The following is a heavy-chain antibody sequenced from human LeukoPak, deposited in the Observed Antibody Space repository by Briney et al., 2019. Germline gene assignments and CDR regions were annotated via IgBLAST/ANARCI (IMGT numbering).Heavy chain of an antibody. V-gene: IGHV1-69*05. J-gene: IGHJ6*03. Sequence: ASVKVSCKASGGTFSSYAISWVRQAPGQGLEWMGGIIPIFGTANYAQKFQGRVTITTDESTSTAYMELSGLRSEDTAVYYCARDLGYCSSTSCYRNYYYYYMDVWGKGTTVTVSS. CDR3: ARDLGYCSSTSCYRNYYYYYMDV. D-gene: IGHD2-2*02. CDR1: GGTFSSYA. CDR2: IIPIFGTA.